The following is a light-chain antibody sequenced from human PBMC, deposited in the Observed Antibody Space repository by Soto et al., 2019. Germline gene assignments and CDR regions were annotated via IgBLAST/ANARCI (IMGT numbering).Light chain of an antibody. Sequence: VLTQSPGTRSLSPLESPTLSCIAIQTVSSAYLAWFQQKPGQAPRLLIYGASNRATGIPDRFSGSGSGTDFTLTIVRLEPEDFAVYYCQQYGTSPRTVGQGTKVDIK. V-gene: IGKV3-20*01. CDR1: QTVSSAY. J-gene: IGKJ1*01. CDR3: QQYGTSPRT. CDR2: GAS.